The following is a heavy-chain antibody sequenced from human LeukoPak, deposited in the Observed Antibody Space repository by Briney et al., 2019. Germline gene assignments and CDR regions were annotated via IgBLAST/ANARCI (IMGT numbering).Heavy chain of an antibody. Sequence: ASETLSLTCTVSGGSISSYSWSWIRQPPGKGPEWIGYIHYSGSTNNNPSLKSRVTISVDTSKNQFSPKLSSVTAADTAVYYCARGRADYSNFNNWFDPWGQGTLVTVSS. CDR2: IHYSGST. CDR3: ARGRADYSNFNNWFDP. V-gene: IGHV4-59*01. CDR1: GGSISSYS. D-gene: IGHD4-11*01. J-gene: IGHJ5*02.